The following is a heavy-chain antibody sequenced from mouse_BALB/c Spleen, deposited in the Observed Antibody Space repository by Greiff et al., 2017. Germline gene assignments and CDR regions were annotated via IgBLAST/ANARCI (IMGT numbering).Heavy chain of an antibody. CDR2: INPYNDGT. CDR1: GYTFTSYV. V-gene: IGHV1-14*01. D-gene: IGHD1-1*01. J-gene: IGHJ3*01. CDR3: AREGIHYYGTWFAY. Sequence: VQLQQSGPELVKPGASVKMSCKASGYTFTSYVMHWVKQKPGQGLEWIGYINPYNDGTKYNEKFKGKATLTSDKSSSTAYMELSSLTSEDSAVYYCAREGIHYYGTWFAYWGQGTLVTVSA.